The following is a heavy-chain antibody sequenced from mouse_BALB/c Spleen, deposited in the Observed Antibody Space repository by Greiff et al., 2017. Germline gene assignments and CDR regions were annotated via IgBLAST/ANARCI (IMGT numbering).Heavy chain of an antibody. CDR3: ARSNGNYWFAY. V-gene: IGHV1S126*01. CDR2: IDPSDSYT. D-gene: IGHD2-1*01. Sequence: VQLQQSGAELVKPGASVKISCKASGYTFTSYWMNWVKQRPGQGLEWIGEIDPSDSYTNNNQKFKDKATLTVDKSSSTAYMQLSSLTSEDSAVYYCARSNGNYWFAYWGQGTLVTVSA. J-gene: IGHJ3*01. CDR1: GYTFTSYW.